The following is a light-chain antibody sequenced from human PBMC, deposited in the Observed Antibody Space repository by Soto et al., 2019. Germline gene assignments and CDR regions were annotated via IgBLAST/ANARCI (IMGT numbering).Light chain of an antibody. CDR3: QQYHSYRT. CDR2: DAS. CDR1: QSISSW. V-gene: IGKV1-5*01. Sequence: DIQMTQSPSTLPASVGDRVTITCRASQSISSWLAWYQQKPGKAPKLLIYDASSLESGVPSRFSGSGSGTEFTLTISSLQPDDFATYYCQQYHSYRTFGQGTKWIS. J-gene: IGKJ1*01.